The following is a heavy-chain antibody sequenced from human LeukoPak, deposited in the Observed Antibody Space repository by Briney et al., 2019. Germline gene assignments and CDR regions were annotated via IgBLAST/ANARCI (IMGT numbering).Heavy chain of an antibody. CDR2: ISAYNGNT. D-gene: IGHD2-2*02. CDR1: GYTFTSYG. Sequence: ASVKVSCKASGYTFTSYGISWVRQAPGQGLEWMGWISAYNGNTNYAQKLQGRVTMTTDTSTSTAYMELRSLRSDDTAVYYCAREDCSSTSCYTRLFDYWGQGTLVTVSS. CDR3: AREDCSSTSCYTRLFDY. V-gene: IGHV1-18*01. J-gene: IGHJ4*02.